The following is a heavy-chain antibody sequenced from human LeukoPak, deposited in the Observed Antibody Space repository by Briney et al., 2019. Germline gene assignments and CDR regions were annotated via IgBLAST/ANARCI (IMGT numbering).Heavy chain of an antibody. CDR2: ISSSGSTI. Sequence: GGSLRLSCAASGFTFSDYYMSWIRQAPGKGLEWVSYISSSGSTIYYADSVKGRFTISRDNAKNSLYLQMNSLRAEDTAVYYFASRLNGGPPPKWGQGTLVTVSS. D-gene: IGHD3-10*01. CDR3: ASRLNGGPPPK. J-gene: IGHJ4*02. CDR1: GFTFSDYY. V-gene: IGHV3-11*01.